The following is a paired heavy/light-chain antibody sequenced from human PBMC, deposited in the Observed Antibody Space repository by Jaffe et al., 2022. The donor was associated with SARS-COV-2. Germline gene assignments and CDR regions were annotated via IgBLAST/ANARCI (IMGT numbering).Heavy chain of an antibody. CDR1: GFTFSSYA. V-gene: IGHV3-23*01. J-gene: IGHJ4*02. D-gene: IGHD1-7*01. CDR2: ISGGSSST. Sequence: EVQLLESGGGLVQSGGSLRLSCAASGFTFSSYAMTWVRQAPGKGLEWVSVISGGSSSTYYADSVKGRFTISRDNSKNTLYLQMTSLRAEDTALYFCAKKIPGTFPLDYWGQGTLVTVSS. CDR3: AKKIPGTFPLDY.
Light chain of an antibody. V-gene: IGKV1-5*03. CDR2: KAS. CDR1: QSISSW. CDR3: QQYNTYPYT. J-gene: IGKJ2*01. Sequence: DIQMTQSPSTLPASVGDRVTITCRASQSISSWLAWYQHKPGKAPKVLIYKASSLESGVPSRFSGSGSGTEFTLTVSSLQPDDFATYYCQQYNTYPYTFGQGTKLEIK.